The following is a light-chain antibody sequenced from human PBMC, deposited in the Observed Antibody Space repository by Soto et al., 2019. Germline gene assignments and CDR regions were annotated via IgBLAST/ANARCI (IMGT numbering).Light chain of an antibody. CDR2: GAS. CDR3: QQYVSSVT. J-gene: IGKJ1*01. Sequence: EIVLTQSPGSLSLSPGERATLSCRASQSVDSTFFAWYQQKPVQAPRLLIYGASKRATGIPDRFSGSGSGTNFTLTISRLEPEDFAVYYCQQYVSSVTFGQGTKVEIK. V-gene: IGKV3-20*01. CDR1: QSVDSTF.